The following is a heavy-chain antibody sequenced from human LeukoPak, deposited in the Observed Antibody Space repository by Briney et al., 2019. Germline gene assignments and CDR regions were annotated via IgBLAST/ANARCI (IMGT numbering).Heavy chain of an antibody. J-gene: IGHJ6*02. Sequence: SETLSLTCTVSGGSISSSSYHWGWLRQPPGKEMEWIGSVYYSGTTYYNPSLKSRVTISVDTSKNQFSLKLSSVTAADTAVYYCARGRIAKIVVVHSFQYGMDVWGQGTTVTVSS. V-gene: IGHV4-39*07. CDR2: VYYSGTT. CDR1: GGSISSSSYH. D-gene: IGHD3-22*01. CDR3: ARGRIAKIVVVHSFQYGMDV.